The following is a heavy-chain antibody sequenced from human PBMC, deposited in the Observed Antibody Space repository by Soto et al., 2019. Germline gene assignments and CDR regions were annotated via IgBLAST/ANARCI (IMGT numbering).Heavy chain of an antibody. CDR2: IYYSGST. CDR3: ARLPDYAVGSGMHV. D-gene: IGHD4-17*01. CDR1: GGSLSSYY. V-gene: IGHV4-59*08. J-gene: IGHJ6*02. Sequence: QVQLQESGPGLVKPSETLSLTCTVSGGSLSSYYWSWIRQPPGKGLEWIGYIYYSGSTNYNPSLKCRVTTAVDTPRNLSSPMPRSVTAEDPAAYYGARLPDYAVGSGMHVWGQGTTVTVA.